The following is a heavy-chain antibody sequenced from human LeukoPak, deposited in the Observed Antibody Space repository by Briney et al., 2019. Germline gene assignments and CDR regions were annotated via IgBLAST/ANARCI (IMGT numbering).Heavy chain of an antibody. J-gene: IGHJ4*02. V-gene: IGHV1-69*05. CDR1: GGTFSSYA. CDR2: IIPIFGTA. CDR3: ARDHPFRNDPSRGFDY. D-gene: IGHD1-1*01. Sequence: SVKVSCKASGGTFSSYAISWVRQAPGHGLEWMGGIIPIFGTANYAQKSQGRVTNTTDESTSTAYMELSSLRSEDTAVYYCARDHPFRNDPSRGFDYWGQGTLVTVSS.